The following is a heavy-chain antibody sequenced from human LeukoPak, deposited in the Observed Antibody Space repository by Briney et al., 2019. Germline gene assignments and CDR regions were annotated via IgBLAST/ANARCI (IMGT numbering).Heavy chain of an antibody. CDR3: ARDPLFVSGYERDY. CDR2: INHSGST. V-gene: IGHV4-34*01. D-gene: IGHD5-12*01. Sequence: SETLSLTCAVYGGSFSGYYWSWIRQPPGKGLEWIGEINHSGSTNYNPSLKSRITISVDTSKNQFSLKLSSVTAADTAVYYCARDPLFVSGYERDYWGQGTLVTVSS. J-gene: IGHJ4*02. CDR1: GGSFSGYY.